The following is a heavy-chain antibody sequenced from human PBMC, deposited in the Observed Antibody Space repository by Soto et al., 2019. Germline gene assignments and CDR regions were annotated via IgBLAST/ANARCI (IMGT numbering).Heavy chain of an antibody. CDR2: INGDASTT. CDR1: GTTVNTYW. V-gene: IGHV3-74*01. J-gene: IGHJ4*02. D-gene: IGHD6-19*01. Sequence: GGSLRLSCTASGTTVNTYWMHWVRQAPGKGLVWVAHINGDASTTTYADSVKGRFTISRDNAKNTVYLQMNSLRAEDTAVYFCATDQDVLWLFDHWGQGTLVTVSS. CDR3: ATDQDVLWLFDH.